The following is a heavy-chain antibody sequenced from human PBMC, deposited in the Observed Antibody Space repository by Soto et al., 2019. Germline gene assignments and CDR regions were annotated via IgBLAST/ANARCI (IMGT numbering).Heavy chain of an antibody. Sequence: PSETLSLTWTVVGGSISSYCGSWIRQPPGKGLEWIGYIYYSGSTYYNPSLKSRVTISVDTSKNQFSLKLSSVTAADTAVYYCSSTIFGVVTHGDAFDIWGQGTMVTVSS. V-gene: IGHV4-59*06. D-gene: IGHD3-3*01. CDR3: SSTIFGVVTHGDAFDI. CDR2: IYYSGST. CDR1: GGSISSYC. J-gene: IGHJ3*02.